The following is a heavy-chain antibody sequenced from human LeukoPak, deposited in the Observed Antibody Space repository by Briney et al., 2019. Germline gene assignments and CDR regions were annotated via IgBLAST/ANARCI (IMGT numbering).Heavy chain of an antibody. Sequence: GGTLRLSCGASGFAFSSYAMSWVRQAPGKGLEWVSAISGSGGSTYYADSVKGRFTISRDNSKNTLYLQMNSLRAEDTAVYYCAKGDTMVRGPFDYWGQGTLVTVSS. V-gene: IGHV3-23*01. CDR1: GFAFSSYA. CDR2: ISGSGGST. D-gene: IGHD3-10*01. CDR3: AKGDTMVRGPFDY. J-gene: IGHJ4*02.